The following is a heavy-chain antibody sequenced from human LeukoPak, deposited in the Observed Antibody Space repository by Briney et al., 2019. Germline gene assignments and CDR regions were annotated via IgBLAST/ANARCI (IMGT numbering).Heavy chain of an antibody. D-gene: IGHD5-12*01. CDR3: AKGSVGIVAVNWFDP. J-gene: IGHJ5*02. CDR2: ISGSGGST. V-gene: IGHV3-23*01. Sequence: LPGGSLRLSCAASGFTFSSYAMSWVRQAPGKGLEWVPAISGSGGSTYYADSVKGRFTISRDNSKNTLYLQMNSLRAEDTAVYYCAKGSVGIVAVNWFDPWGQGTLVTVSS. CDR1: GFTFSSYA.